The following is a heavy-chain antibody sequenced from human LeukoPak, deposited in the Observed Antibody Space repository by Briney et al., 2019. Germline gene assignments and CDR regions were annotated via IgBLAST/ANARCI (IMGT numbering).Heavy chain of an antibody. CDR3: ARVVSDYYDSSGYLDY. Sequence: SQTLSLTCTVSGGSISSYYWSWIRQPPGKGLEGIGDIYYSGSTNYNPSLKSRVTISVATSNNQVSLTLSSETAADKAVYYCARVVSDYYDSSGYLDYWGQGTLVTVSS. CDR1: GGSISSYY. J-gene: IGHJ4*01. D-gene: IGHD3-22*01. CDR2: IYYSGST. V-gene: IGHV4-59*12.